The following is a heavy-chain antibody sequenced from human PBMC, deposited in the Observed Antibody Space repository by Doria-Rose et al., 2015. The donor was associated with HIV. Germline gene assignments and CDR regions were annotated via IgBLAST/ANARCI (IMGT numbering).Heavy chain of an antibody. V-gene: IGHV4-30-4*01. Sequence: AACPGLVAPPEPLSLTCSVSGASVSSRGYYWNWIRQIPGKGLESLGYTYYTGTSDSSPSLKSRLNMAVDTSKNQFSLKLIFATVADTAVYDCARMGSCRELEYWGQGARGIGSA. D-gene: IGHD2-15*01. CDR2: TYYTGTS. CDR1: GASVSSRGYY. J-gene: IGHJ4*02. CDR3: ARMGSCRELEY.